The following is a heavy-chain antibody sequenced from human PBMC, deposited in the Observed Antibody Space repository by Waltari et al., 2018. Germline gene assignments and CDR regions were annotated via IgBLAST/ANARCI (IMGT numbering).Heavy chain of an antibody. CDR3: ARDWGYYSDTSGYPSNWFGP. D-gene: IGHD3-22*01. CDR2: INPNTGET. Sequence: QVQLVQSGAEVKKPGASVKVSCKASGYTFTGYYFHWVRQAPGQGLEWMGRINPNTGETTYAEEFQGRVTMTRETSISTAYMELTSLRSEDTAVYYCARDWGYYSDTSGYPSNWFGPWGQGTLVTVSS. V-gene: IGHV1-2*06. CDR1: GYTFTGYY. J-gene: IGHJ5*02.